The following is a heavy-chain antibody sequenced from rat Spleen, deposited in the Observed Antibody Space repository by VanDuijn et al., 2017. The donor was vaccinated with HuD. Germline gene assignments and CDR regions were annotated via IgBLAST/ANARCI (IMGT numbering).Heavy chain of an antibody. Sequence: VQMKETGPGLVQPTQTLSLTCTVSGFSLTSSRVHWVRQPPGKGLEWMGVIHYDGTTAYNSAINSRLSISRDTSKSQVFLKINSMQTDDTAMYYCARNLDYYDGSYYYGDWGQGVMVTVYS. CDR2: IHYDGTT. D-gene: IGHD1-12*02. CDR1: GFSLTSSR. V-gene: IGHV2-17*01. CDR3: ARNLDYYDGSYYYGD. J-gene: IGHJ2*01.